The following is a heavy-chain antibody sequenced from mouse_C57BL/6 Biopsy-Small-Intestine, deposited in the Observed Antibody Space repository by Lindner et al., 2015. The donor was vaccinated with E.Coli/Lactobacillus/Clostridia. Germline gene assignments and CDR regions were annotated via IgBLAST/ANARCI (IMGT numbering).Heavy chain of an antibody. D-gene: IGHD1-1*01. CDR3: ARDSSSWYYYYYGMDV. V-gene: IGHV1-81*01. Sequence: SVKVSCKASGYTFTSYGISWVRQAPGQGLEWMGWISAYNGNTNYAQKLQGRVTMTTDTSTSTAYMELRSLRSDDTAVYFCARDSSSWYYYYYGMDVWGQGTTVTVSS. CDR1: GYTFTSYG. J-gene: IGHJ1*01. CDR2: ISAYNGNT.